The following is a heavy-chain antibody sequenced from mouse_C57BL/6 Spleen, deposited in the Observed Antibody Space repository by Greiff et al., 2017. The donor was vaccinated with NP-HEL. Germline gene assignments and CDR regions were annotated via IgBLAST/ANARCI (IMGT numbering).Heavy chain of an antibody. CDR3: ARNSGYVGWFAY. Sequence: QVQLQQPGAELVKPGASVKISCKASGYAFSSYWMNWVKQRPGKGLEWIGQIYPGDGDTNYNGKFKGKATLTADKSSSTAYMQLSSLTSEDSAVYFCARNSGYVGWFAYWGQGTLVTVSA. CDR2: IYPGDGDT. D-gene: IGHD3-2*02. V-gene: IGHV1-80*01. J-gene: IGHJ3*01. CDR1: GYAFSSYW.